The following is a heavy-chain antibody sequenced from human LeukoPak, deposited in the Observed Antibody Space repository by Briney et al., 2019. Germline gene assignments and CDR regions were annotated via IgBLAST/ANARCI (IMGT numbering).Heavy chain of an antibody. J-gene: IGHJ4*02. V-gene: IGHV3-43*01. CDR1: GFTFDHYT. CDR3: AKDGKNYFDY. Sequence: GGSLRLSCAASGFTFDHYTMHWVRQAPGKGLEWVSLISWDGGSTYYADSVEGRFTISRDNSKNSLSLQMNSLRAEDTALYYCAKDGKNYFDYWGQGTLVTVSS. CDR2: ISWDGGST.